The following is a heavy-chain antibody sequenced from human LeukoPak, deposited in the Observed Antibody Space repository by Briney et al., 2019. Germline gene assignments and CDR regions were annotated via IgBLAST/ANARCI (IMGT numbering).Heavy chain of an antibody. Sequence: SETLSLTCTVSGGSISSYYWNWIRQPPGRGLEWIGYIYYSGSTNYNPSLKGRVTISVDTSKSQFSLKLSSVTAADTAVYYCARDQTYYGMGVWGQGTTVTVSS. V-gene: IGHV4-59*01. J-gene: IGHJ6*02. CDR2: IYYSGST. CDR3: ARDQTYYGMGV. CDR1: GGSISSYY.